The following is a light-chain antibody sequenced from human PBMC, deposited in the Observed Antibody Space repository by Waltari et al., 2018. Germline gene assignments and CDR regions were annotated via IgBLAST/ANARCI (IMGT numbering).Light chain of an antibody. CDR3: QQYHTFYS. V-gene: IGKV1-5*03. J-gene: IGKJ2*03. Sequence: DIQMTQSPSSLSASVGDRVTITCRASQSISSYLNWYQQKPGKAPKLLIYKTSILERGVPSRFSGVGSETEFALTISSLQPDDFATYHCQQYHTFYSFGQGTKLEIK. CDR2: KTS. CDR1: QSISSY.